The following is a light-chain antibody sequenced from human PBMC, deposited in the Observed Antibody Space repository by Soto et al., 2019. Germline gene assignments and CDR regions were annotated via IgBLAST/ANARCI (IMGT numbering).Light chain of an antibody. V-gene: IGKV1-39*01. CDR3: QQSYIDPWGT. CDR2: AAS. Sequence: DIQMTQSPSSLSASVGDRVTITCRASQNINNYLNWYQQRPGKAPKLLIYAASTLQSVVPSRFSGSGSGTDFTLAISSLQPEDFATYYCQQSYIDPWGTCGQGTKVESK. CDR1: QNINNY. J-gene: IGKJ1*01.